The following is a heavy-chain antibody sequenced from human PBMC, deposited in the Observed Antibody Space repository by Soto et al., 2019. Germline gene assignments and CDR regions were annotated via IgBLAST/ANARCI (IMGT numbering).Heavy chain of an antibody. Sequence: GGSLRLSCAASGFTFSDYYMSWVRRAPGKGLEWVSYISSSSIDTNYADSVKGRFTISRDDARNTLYLRMNRLRAEDTAVYYFARDSPDSTNQGYYHYGMDVWGQGTTVTVSS. J-gene: IGHJ6*02. CDR2: ISSSSIDT. CDR3: ARDSPDSTNQGYYHYGMDV. V-gene: IGHV3-11*05. D-gene: IGHD2-8*01. CDR1: GFTFSDYY.